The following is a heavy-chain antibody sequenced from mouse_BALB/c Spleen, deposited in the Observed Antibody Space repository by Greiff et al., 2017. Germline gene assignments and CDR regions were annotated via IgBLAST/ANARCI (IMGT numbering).Heavy chain of an antibody. CDR2: ISSGGGNT. Sequence: DVKLVESGGGLVKPGGSLKLSCAASGFTFSSYTMSWVRQTPEKRLEWVATISSGGGNTYYPDSVKGRFTISRDNAKNNLYLQMSSLRSEDTALYYCARYYDYDWYFDVWGAGTTVTVSS. J-gene: IGHJ1*01. V-gene: IGHV5-9*03. D-gene: IGHD2-4*01. CDR3: ARYYDYDWYFDV. CDR1: GFTFSSYT.